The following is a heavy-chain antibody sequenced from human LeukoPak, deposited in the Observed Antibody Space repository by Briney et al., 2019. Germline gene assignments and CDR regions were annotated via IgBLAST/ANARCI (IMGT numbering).Heavy chain of an antibody. CDR3: AKDRWGTAGDAFDI. V-gene: IGHV3-23*01. J-gene: IGHJ3*02. D-gene: IGHD3-16*01. Sequence: TGGSLRLSCATFGFTFSDYAMTWVRQAPGKGLEWVSDISGYGEKIFHADSVKGRFTISRDNSKNTLYLQMNSLRAEDTAVYYCAKDRWGTAGDAFDIWGQGTMVTVSS. CDR1: GFTFSDYA. CDR2: ISGYGEKI.